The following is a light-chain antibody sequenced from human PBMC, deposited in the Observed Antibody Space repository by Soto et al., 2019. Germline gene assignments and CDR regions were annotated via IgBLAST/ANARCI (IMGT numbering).Light chain of an antibody. CDR1: SSDVGGYNY. CDR3: SSYAGSQKFV. CDR2: VVS. V-gene: IGLV2-8*01. Sequence: SVLAQPTSVSGSPGQSIAISCTGTSSDVGGYNYVSWHQQHPGKAPKVLISVVSNRPSGVPDRFSGSKSGNTASLTVSGLRAEDEADYYCSSYAGSQKFVFGSGTKVTV. J-gene: IGLJ1*01.